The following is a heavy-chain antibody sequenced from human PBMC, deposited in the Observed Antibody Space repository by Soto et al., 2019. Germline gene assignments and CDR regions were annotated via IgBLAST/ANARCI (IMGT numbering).Heavy chain of an antibody. CDR2: INPNGGST. D-gene: IGHD6-19*01. J-gene: IGHJ3*02. CDR3: AREKWLVRRNDPFDI. Sequence: QVQLVQSGAEVKKPGASVKVSCKASGYTFINYYMHWVRQAPGQGLEWMGIINPNGGSTTYAQKFQVRVTLTRDTSTNTVYMELSSLRSEDTAVNYCAREKWLVRRNDPFDIWGQGTMVTVSS. CDR1: GYTFINYY. V-gene: IGHV1-46*01.